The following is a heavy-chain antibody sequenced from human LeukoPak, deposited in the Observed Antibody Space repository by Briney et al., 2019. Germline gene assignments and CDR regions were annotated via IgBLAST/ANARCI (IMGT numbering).Heavy chain of an antibody. CDR1: GYSFTNYW. CDR3: ARHGYCSDGICYTFDV. D-gene: IGHD2-15*01. V-gene: IGHV5-51*01. CDR2: IYPGDSDT. J-gene: IGHJ3*01. Sequence: GESLKISCKGSGYSFTNYWIGWVRQMPGKGLEWMGIIYPGDSDTRYSPSFQGQVTISADKYISTAYLQLSSLKASDTAMYYCARHGYCSDGICYTFDVWGQGTMVTVSS.